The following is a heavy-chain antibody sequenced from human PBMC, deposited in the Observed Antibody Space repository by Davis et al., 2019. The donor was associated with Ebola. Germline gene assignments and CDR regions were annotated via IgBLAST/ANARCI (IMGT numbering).Heavy chain of an antibody. V-gene: IGHV3-9*01. J-gene: IGHJ6*02. CDR3: AKDIGVSYYYYGMDV. CDR1: GFTFDDYA. Sequence: SLKISCAASGFTFDDYAMHWVRQAPGKGLEWVSGISWNSCSIGYADSVKGRFTISRDNAKNSLYLQMNSLRAEDTALYYCAKDIGVSYYYYGMDVWGQGTTVTVSS. D-gene: IGHD3-10*01. CDR2: ISWNSCSI.